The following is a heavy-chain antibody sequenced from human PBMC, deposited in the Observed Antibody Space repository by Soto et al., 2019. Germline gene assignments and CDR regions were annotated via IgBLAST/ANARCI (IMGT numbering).Heavy chain of an antibody. CDR3: AIYGIVATQTEIYYYYYYGMDV. J-gene: IGHJ6*02. V-gene: IGHV1-46*01. Sequence: ASVKVSCKASGYTFTSYYMHWVRQAPGQGLEWMGIINPSGGSTSYAQKFQGRVTMTRDTSTSTVYMELSSLRSEDTAVYYCAIYGIVATQTEIYYYYYYGMDVLGQGTTVTVCS. CDR1: GYTFTSYY. CDR2: INPSGGST. D-gene: IGHD5-12*01.